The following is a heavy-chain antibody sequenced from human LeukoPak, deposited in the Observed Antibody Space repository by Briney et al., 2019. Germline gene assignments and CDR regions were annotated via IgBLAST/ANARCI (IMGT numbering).Heavy chain of an antibody. D-gene: IGHD3-10*01. CDR2: IRYNGNNQ. CDR3: AKDSAFYYIDV. CDR1: GFTFNNYG. V-gene: IGHV3-30*02. J-gene: IGHJ6*03. Sequence: GRSLRLSCAASGFTFNNYGMHWVRQAPGKGLEWVAFIRYNGNNQYYADSVKGRFTISRDNSKNTLYLQMNSLKGDDTAVYYCAKDSAFYYIDVWGKGTTVIISS.